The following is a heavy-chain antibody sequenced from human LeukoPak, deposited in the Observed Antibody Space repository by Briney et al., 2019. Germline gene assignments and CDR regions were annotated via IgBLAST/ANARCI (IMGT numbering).Heavy chain of an antibody. CDR2: ILYDGSNK. D-gene: IGHD3-22*01. V-gene: IGHV3-30*02. J-gene: IGHJ4*02. CDR3: AKSDSSGYSEDY. Sequence: GGSLRLSCAASGFTFSSYGMHWVRQAPGKGLEWVAFILYDGSNKYHADSVKGRFTISRDNSKNTLYLQMNGLRAEDTAVYYCAKSDSSGYSEDYWGQGTLVTVSS. CDR1: GFTFSSYG.